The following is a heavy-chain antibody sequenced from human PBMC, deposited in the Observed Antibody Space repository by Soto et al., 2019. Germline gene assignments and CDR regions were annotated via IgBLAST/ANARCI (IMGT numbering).Heavy chain of an antibody. CDR3: ARSDGYNFDY. CDR1: CGSISSGGYY. J-gene: IGHJ4*02. D-gene: IGHD5-12*01. V-gene: IGHV4-31*03. CDR2: IYYSGTT. Sequence: QVQLQESGPGLVKPSQTLSLNCTVSCGSISSGGYYWIWIRQRQGKGLEWIGYIYYSGTTYYNPSLKSRVAISVDTSKDQFSLNLSSVTAADTAVYYCARSDGYNFDYWGQGTLVTVSS.